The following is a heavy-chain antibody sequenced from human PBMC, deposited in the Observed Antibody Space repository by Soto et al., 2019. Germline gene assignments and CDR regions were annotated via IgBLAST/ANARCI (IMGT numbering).Heavy chain of an antibody. D-gene: IGHD4-17*01. V-gene: IGHV3-23*01. CDR2: ISDSGGSA. CDR3: AKDVSYGGKRPYYFDY. CDR1: GFTFSNYA. Sequence: GGSLRLSCAASGFTFSNYAMSWVRQAPGKGLEWVSGISDSGGSAYDADSVKGRFTISRDNAKSTLYLQMNSLRAEDTAVYYCAKDVSYGGKRPYYFDYWGQGTLVTVSS. J-gene: IGHJ4*02.